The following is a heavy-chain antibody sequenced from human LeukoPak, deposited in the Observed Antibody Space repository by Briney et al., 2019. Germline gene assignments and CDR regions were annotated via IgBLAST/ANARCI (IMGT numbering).Heavy chain of an antibody. V-gene: IGHV4-4*02. J-gene: IGHJ4*02. CDR2: IYHSGST. Sequence: PSETLSLTCAVSGGSISSSNWWSWVRQPPGKGLEWIGEIYHSGSTNYNPSLKSRVTISVDKSKNQFSLKLSSVTAADTAVYYCARRQPIWFGGGGLGYWGQGTLVTVSS. CDR1: GGSISSSNW. D-gene: IGHD3-10*01. CDR3: ARRQPIWFGGGGLGY.